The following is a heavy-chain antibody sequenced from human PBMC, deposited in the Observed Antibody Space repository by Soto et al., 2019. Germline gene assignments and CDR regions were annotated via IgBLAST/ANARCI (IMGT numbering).Heavy chain of an antibody. J-gene: IGHJ4*02. Sequence: SETLSLICNVSCGDISSHYWNWIRQPPWRGLEWIGYISNTGSTNSSPSLKSRVTISVDTSRNQVSLKLSSVTAADTAVYYCARLWYTRQTCDNWGQGAPVT. CDR2: ISNTGST. V-gene: IGHV4-4*08. CDR1: CGDISSHY. D-gene: IGHD1-20*01. CDR3: ARLWYTRQTCDN.